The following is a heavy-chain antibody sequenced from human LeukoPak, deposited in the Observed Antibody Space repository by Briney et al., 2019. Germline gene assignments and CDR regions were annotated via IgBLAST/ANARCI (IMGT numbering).Heavy chain of an antibody. CDR3: ALVVPDDSLKIDY. CDR2: MNPNSGNI. V-gene: IGHV1-8*01. D-gene: IGHD2-2*01. CDR1: GYTFTSYD. Sequence: ASVNVSCKASGYTFTSYDINWVRQATGQGLEWMGWMNPNSGNIGYAQKFQGRVTMTRNTSISTAYMELSSLRSEDTAVYYCALVVPDDSLKIDYWGQGTLVTVSS. J-gene: IGHJ4*02.